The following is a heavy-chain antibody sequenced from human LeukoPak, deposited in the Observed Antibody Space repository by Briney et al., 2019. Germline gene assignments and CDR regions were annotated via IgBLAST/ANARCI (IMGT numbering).Heavy chain of an antibody. J-gene: IGHJ6*02. D-gene: IGHD3-3*01. V-gene: IGHV3-7*01. CDR1: GFIFSDYW. CDR3: ARDTQYDFWSGYPHYYYYGMDV. CDR2: IKEDGSEK. Sequence: GGSLRLSCGASGFIFSDYWMSWVRQAPGKGLEWVAQIKEDGSEKYYIDSVMGRFIISRDNAKALLYLQMDSLRPDDTAVYYCARDTQYDFWSGYPHYYYYGMDVWGQGTTVTVSS.